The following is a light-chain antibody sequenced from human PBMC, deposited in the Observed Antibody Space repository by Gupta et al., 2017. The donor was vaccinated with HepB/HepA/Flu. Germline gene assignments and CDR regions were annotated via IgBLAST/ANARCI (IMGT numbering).Light chain of an antibody. V-gene: IGKV3-20*01. J-gene: IGKJ3*01. Sequence: EIVLTQSPGTLSLSPGERATLSCRASQSVSSSDLAWYQQKPGQDPRLLIYGASSRATGIPDRFSGSGSGTDFTLTISRLEPEDVAVYYCQQYGSTPITFGPGTKVDIK. CDR1: QSVSSSD. CDR2: GAS. CDR3: QQYGSTPIT.